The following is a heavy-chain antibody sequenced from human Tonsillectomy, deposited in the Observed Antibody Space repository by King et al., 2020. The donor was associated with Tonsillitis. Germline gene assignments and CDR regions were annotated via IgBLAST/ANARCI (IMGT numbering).Heavy chain of an antibody. D-gene: IGHD1-7*01. J-gene: IGHJ4*02. CDR1: GGTFSNYA. V-gene: IGHV1-69*14. Sequence: QLVQSGAEVKKPGSSVKVSCKASGGTFSNYAISWVRQAPGQGLQWMGGIIPMFGSPNIAPNFQGRLTITADKATTTAYMELTSLRSDDTAVYYCARFGSSNWDYFFDAWGQGTLVSASS. CDR3: ARFGSSNWDYFFDA. CDR2: IIPMFGSP.